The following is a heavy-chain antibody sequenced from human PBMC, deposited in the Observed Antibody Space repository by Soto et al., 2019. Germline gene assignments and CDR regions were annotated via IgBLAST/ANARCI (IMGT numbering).Heavy chain of an antibody. J-gene: IGHJ6*03. Sequence: ASVKVSCKASGYTFTSYGISWVRQAPGQGLEWMGWISAYNGNTNYAQKLQGRVTMTTDTSTSTAYMELRSLRSDDTAVYYCARIYCSGGSCYPGNYYYYYMDVWGKGTTVTVSS. CDR2: ISAYNGNT. V-gene: IGHV1-18*01. CDR3: ARIYCSGGSCYPGNYYYYYMDV. CDR1: GYTFTSYG. D-gene: IGHD2-15*01.